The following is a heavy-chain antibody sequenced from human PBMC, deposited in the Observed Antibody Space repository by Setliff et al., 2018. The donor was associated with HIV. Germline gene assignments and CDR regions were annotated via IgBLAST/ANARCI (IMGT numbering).Heavy chain of an antibody. CDR1: DDSINSGNYY. V-gene: IGHV4-61*02. CDR2: TYSSGTT. D-gene: IGHD3-22*01. J-gene: IGHJ6*02. Sequence: TLSLTCTVSDDSINSGNYYWSWIRQPAGKGLEWIGRTYSSGTTHYKPSLRSRVTISVDTSKNQFSLKLNSVTAADTAVYFCARGFYDSSGYHFGMDIWGPGTTVTVSS. CDR3: ARGFYDSSGYHFGMDI.